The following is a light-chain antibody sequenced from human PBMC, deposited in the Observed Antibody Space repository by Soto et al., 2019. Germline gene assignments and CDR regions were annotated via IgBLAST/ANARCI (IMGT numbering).Light chain of an antibody. CDR2: EAS. V-gene: IGKV3D-15*01. CDR3: QQYRT. CDR1: QNIHTN. J-gene: IGKJ1*01. Sequence: VMTQSPATLSVSPGERATLSCRAGQNIHTNLAWYQQKPGQAPRLLIYEASSRATGIPDRFSGSGSGTDFTLTISRLEHEDVAVYYCQQYRTFGQGTKVDIK.